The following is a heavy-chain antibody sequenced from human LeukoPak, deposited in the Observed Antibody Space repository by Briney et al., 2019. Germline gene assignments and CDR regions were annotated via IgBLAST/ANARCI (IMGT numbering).Heavy chain of an antibody. D-gene: IGHD3-9*01. J-gene: IGHJ4*02. CDR3: AEDLTPDDILTGYYGYYFDY. CDR1: GFTFSSYA. CDR2: ISGSGGST. Sequence: GGSLRLSCAASGFTFSSYAMSWVRQAPGKGLEWVSAISGSGGSTYYADSVKGRFTISRDNSKNTLYLQMNSLRAEDTAVYYCAEDLTPDDILTGYYGYYFDYWGQGTLVTVSS. V-gene: IGHV3-23*01.